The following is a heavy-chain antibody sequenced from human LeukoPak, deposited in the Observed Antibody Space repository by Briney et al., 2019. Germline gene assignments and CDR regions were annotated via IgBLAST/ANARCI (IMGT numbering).Heavy chain of an antibody. V-gene: IGHV3-66*01. CDR2: IYSGGST. D-gene: IGHD2-2*01. CDR1: GFTVSSNY. Sequence: GGSLRLSCAASGFTVSSNYMSCVRQAPGKGLEGVSTIYSGGSTNNADSVQGRFTVSRDDSRNTLSLQMDSLRAADTAVYYCARGRVVYGDDAFDIWGQGTKVTVSS. CDR3: ARGRVVYGDDAFDI. J-gene: IGHJ3*02.